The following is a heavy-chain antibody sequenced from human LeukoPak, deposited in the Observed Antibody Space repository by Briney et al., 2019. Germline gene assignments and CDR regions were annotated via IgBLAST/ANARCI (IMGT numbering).Heavy chain of an antibody. D-gene: IGHD3-22*01. CDR1: GGSISSYY. J-gene: IGHJ4*02. CDR2: IYYSGST. V-gene: IGHV4-59*01. Sequence: PSETLSLTCTVSGGSISSYYWSWIRQPPGKGLEWIGYIYYSGSTNYTPSLKSRVTISVDTSKNQFSLKLSSAPAADTAVYYCARVLRASSGYYSLDYWGQGTLVTVSS. CDR3: ARVLRASSGYYSLDY.